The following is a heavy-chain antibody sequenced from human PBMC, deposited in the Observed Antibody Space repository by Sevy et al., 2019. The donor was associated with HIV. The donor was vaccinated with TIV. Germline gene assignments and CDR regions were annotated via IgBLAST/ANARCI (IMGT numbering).Heavy chain of an antibody. Sequence: GESLKISCKGSGYTFTNYWIGWVRQMPGKGLEWMGIIYPGDSDTRYSPSFQGQVTISADKSISTAYLQWSSLKASDTAIYYCLRHPGVPTLYFDYRGQGILVTVSS. V-gene: IGHV5-51*01. CDR1: GYTFTNYW. CDR2: IYPGDSDT. D-gene: IGHD3-10*01. J-gene: IGHJ4*02. CDR3: LRHPGVPTLYFDY.